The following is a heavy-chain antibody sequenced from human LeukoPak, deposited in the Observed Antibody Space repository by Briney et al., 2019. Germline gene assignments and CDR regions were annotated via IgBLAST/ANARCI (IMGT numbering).Heavy chain of an antibody. V-gene: IGHV3-11*04. Sequence: GGSLRLSCAASGFTFSDYYMNWIRQAPGKGLEWVSYISSSGSSIYYADSVKGRFTSSRDNAKNSLYLQMNSLRAEDTAVYYCARDRGEYSYAYDYWGQGTLVTVSS. CDR3: ARDRGEYSYAYDY. D-gene: IGHD5-18*01. CDR2: ISSSGSSI. J-gene: IGHJ4*02. CDR1: GFTFSDYY.